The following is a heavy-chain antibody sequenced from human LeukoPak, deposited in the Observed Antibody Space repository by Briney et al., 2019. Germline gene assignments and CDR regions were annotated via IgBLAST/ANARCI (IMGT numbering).Heavy chain of an antibody. V-gene: IGHV4-59*08. CDR3: ARSYDSSGYYFNLGFDY. CDR2: IYYSGST. Sequence: PSETQSLTCTVSGGSISSYYWSWIRQPPGKGLEWIGYIYYSGSTNYNPSLKSRVTISVDTSKNQFSLKLSSVTAADTAVYYCARSYDSSGYYFNLGFDYWGQGTLVTVSS. D-gene: IGHD3-22*01. CDR1: GGSISSYY. J-gene: IGHJ4*02.